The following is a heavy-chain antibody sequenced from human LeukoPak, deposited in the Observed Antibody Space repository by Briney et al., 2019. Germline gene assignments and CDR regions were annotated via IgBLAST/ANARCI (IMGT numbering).Heavy chain of an antibody. CDR2: IKQDGSEK. CDR1: GFTFSSYW. Sequence: PGGSLRLSCAASGFTFSSYWMSWVRQAPGKGLEWVANIKQDGSEKYYVDSVKGRFTISRDNAKNSLYLQMNSLRAEDTAVYYCARGYISPRMNWFDPWGQGTLVTVSS. J-gene: IGHJ5*02. V-gene: IGHV3-7*05. D-gene: IGHD3-16*02. CDR3: ARGYISPRMNWFDP.